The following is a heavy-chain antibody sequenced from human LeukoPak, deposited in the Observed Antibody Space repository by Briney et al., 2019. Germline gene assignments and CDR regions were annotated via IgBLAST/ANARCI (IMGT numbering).Heavy chain of an antibody. D-gene: IGHD7-27*01. J-gene: IGHJ4*02. V-gene: IGHV4-59*01. CDR1: GGSISSYY. CDR2: MYFGGRT. CDR3: ARIPGDRPDD. Sequence: SETPSLTCTVSGGSISSYYWTWIRQPPGKGLEWIGYMYFGGRTNYNPSLKSRATISIDTSKKQFSLKLKSVTAADTAVYYCARIPGDRPDDWGQGTLVTVS.